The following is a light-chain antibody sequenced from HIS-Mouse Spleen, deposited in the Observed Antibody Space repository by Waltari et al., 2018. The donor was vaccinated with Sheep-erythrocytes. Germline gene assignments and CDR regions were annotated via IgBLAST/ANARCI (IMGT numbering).Light chain of an antibody. J-gene: IGLJ1*01. CDR3: CSYAGSYNHV. CDR2: DVS. V-gene: IGLV2-11*01. CDR1: SSDVAGYNY. Sequence: QSALTQPRSVSGSPGPSVTISCTGTSSDVAGYNYVSRYQQHPGKAPKLMIYDVSKRPSGVPDRFSGSKSGNTASLTISGLQAEDEADYYCCSYAGSYNHVFATGTKVTVL.